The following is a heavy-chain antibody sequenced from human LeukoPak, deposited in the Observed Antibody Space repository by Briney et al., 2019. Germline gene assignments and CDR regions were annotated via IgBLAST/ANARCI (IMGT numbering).Heavy chain of an antibody. CDR3: ARAIDYGASYFDH. V-gene: IGHV4-61*02. CDR2: IYSSGSA. Sequence: PSQTLSLTCTVSGDSINSGSYYWSWIQQPAGKGLEWIGRIYSSGSANYNPSLKSRVTISVDTSKNQFSLRLSSVTAADTAVYYCARAIDYGASYFDHWGQGTLVTVSS. J-gene: IGHJ4*02. CDR1: GDSINSGSYY. D-gene: IGHD4-17*01.